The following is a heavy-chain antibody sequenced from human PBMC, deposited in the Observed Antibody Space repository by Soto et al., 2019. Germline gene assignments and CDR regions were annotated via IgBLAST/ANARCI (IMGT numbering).Heavy chain of an antibody. CDR1: GFTFSSYG. CDR3: AKDTVAVALYYFDD. J-gene: IGHJ4*02. Sequence: PGGSLRLSCAASGFTFSSYGMHWVRQAPGKGLEWVAVISYDGSNKYYADSVKGRFTISRDNSKNTLYLQMNSLRAEDTAVYYYAKDTVAVALYYFDDWGQGTLVTVSS. V-gene: IGHV3-30*18. CDR2: ISYDGSNK. D-gene: IGHD6-19*01.